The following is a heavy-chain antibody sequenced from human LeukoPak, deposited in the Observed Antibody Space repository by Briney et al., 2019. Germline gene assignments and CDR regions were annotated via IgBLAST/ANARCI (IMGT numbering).Heavy chain of an antibody. Sequence: AASVKVSCKASGGTFSSYAISWVRQAPGHGLEWMGGIIPIFGTANYAQKFQGRVTITTDASTSTAYMELSSPRSEDTAVYYCARGLNCSSTSCYLPFNYWGQGTLVTVSS. CDR2: IIPIFGTA. V-gene: IGHV1-69*05. CDR1: GGTFSSYA. D-gene: IGHD2-2*01. J-gene: IGHJ4*02. CDR3: ARGLNCSSTSCYLPFNY.